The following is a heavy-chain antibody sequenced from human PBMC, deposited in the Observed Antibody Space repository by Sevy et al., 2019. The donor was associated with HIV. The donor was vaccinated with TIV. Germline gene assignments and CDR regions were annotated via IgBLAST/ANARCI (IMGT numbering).Heavy chain of an antibody. D-gene: IGHD3-22*01. CDR3: ARGGYYYDNAAYYAFDS. V-gene: IGHV3-33*01. CDR1: GFTFSAYA. J-gene: IGHJ4*02. CDR2: IWSNGAYQ. Sequence: GGSLRLSCTTSGFTFSAYAMHWVRQAPGKGLERVAIIWSNGAYQYHGDSVKGRFTISRDNSKNTLYLQMNSLRVEDTTVYYCARGGYYYDNAAYYAFDSWGQGTLVTVSS.